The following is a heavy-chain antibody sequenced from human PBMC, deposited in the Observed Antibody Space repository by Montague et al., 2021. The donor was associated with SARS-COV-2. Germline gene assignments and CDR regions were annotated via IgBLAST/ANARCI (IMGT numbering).Heavy chain of an antibody. D-gene: IGHD3-9*01. J-gene: IGHJ6*02. CDR2: VYYSGST. CDR1: GDSISTDNW. CDR3: ARDGSLRFEILIGPRHYYYGMDV. Sequence: SETLSLTCVVFGDSISTDNWWTWVRQPPGKGLEWIGSVYYSGSTYYNPSLKSRVTISVDTSKNQFSLKLSSVTAADTAVYYCARDGSLRFEILIGPRHYYYGMDVWGQGTTVTVSS. V-gene: IGHV4-4*02.